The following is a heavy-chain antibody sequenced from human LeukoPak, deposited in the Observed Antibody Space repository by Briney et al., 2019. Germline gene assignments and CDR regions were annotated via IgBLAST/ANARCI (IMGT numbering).Heavy chain of an antibody. V-gene: IGHV3-23*01. CDR2: ISGSGGST. CDR1: GFSFSSYW. D-gene: IGHD6-13*01. J-gene: IGHJ5*02. Sequence: GGSLRLSCAASGFSFSSYWMSWVRQAPGKGLEWVSAISGSGGSTYYADSVKGRFTISRDNSRNTLYLQMNSLRAEDTAVYYCAKDGGSWSAFNWFDPWGQGTLVTVSS. CDR3: AKDGGSWSAFNWFDP.